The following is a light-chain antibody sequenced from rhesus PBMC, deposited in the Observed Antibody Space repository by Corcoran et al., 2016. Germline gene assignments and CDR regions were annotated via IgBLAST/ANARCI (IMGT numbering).Light chain of an antibody. CDR3: QPNYGTPWT. V-gene: IGKV1-74*01. Sequence: DIQMTQSPSSLSASVGDRVTITCRTSENVNNYLNWYQQKPGKAPKLLIYKASTLQSGVPSRFSGRGSGTDYTFTISSLQSEDVATYYCQPNYGTPWTFGQGTKVEIK. J-gene: IGKJ1*01. CDR2: KAS. CDR1: ENVNNY.